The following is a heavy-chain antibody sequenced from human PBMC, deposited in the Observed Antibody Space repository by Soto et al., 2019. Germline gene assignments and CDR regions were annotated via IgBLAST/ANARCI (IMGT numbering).Heavy chain of an antibody. CDR2: ISYDGSNE. CDR1: GFSFSDFG. D-gene: IGHD3-10*02. Sequence: VHLVESGGGVVQPGTSLRLSCAGSGFSFSDFGMHWVRQAPGKGLEWVAVISYDGSNENYADSVKGRFTISRDTSKNMLYLQMNSLRDEDTAVYYCAKLFGELFDGFDVWGQGTMVTVST. V-gene: IGHV3-30*18. CDR3: AKLFGELFDGFDV. J-gene: IGHJ3*01.